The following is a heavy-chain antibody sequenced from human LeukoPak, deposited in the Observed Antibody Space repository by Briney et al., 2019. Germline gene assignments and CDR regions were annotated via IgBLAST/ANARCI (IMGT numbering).Heavy chain of an antibody. CDR2: IYTSGST. J-gene: IGHJ5*02. CDR1: GGSISSYY. D-gene: IGHD6-13*01. Sequence: MTSETLSLTCTVSGGSISSYYWSWIRQPAGKGLEWNGRIYTSGSTNYNPSLKSRVTMSVDTSKNQFSLKLSSVTAADTAVYYCARDFQAEPSSWFNNWFDPWGQGTLVTVSS. CDR3: ARDFQAEPSSWFNNWFDP. V-gene: IGHV4-4*07.